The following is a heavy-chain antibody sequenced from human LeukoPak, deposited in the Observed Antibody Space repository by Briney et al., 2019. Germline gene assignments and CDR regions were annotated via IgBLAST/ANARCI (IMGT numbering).Heavy chain of an antibody. V-gene: IGHV4-34*01. CDR2: INHSGST. Sequence: SETLSLTCAVYGGSFSGYYWSWIRQPPGKGLEWNGEINHSGSTNYNPSLKSRVTISVDTSKNQFSLKLSSVTAADTAVYYCARETLELGRYFDYWGQGTLVTVSS. CDR3: ARETLELGRYFDY. J-gene: IGHJ4*02. CDR1: GGSFSGYY. D-gene: IGHD1-7*01.